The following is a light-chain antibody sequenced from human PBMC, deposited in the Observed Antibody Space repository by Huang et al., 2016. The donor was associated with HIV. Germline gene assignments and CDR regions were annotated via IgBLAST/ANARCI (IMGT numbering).Light chain of an antibody. V-gene: IGKV3-15*01. CDR3: QQYNKWPPFT. CDR2: GAA. CDR1: QSVSTN. J-gene: IGKJ3*01. Sequence: EIVMTQSPVTLSVSPGERATLSCRASQSVSTNLAWYQQKPGQAPRLLMYGAARRATGIPARFSGSGSGKEFTLTISSLQSEDFAVYYCQQYNKWPPFTFGPGTKVDI.